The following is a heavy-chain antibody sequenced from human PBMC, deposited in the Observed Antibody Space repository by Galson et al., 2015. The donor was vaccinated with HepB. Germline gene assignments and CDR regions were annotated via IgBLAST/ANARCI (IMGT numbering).Heavy chain of an antibody. CDR1: GFTFSSYI. D-gene: IGHD5-12*01. J-gene: IGHJ4*02. CDR2: ISSSSSYI. V-gene: IGHV3-21*01. CDR3: ARGGLRGYDR. Sequence: SLRLSCAASGFTFSSYIMNWVRQAPGKGLEWVSSISSSSSYIYYADSVKGRFTISRDNAKNSLYLQMNSLRAEDTAVYYCARGGLRGYDRWGQGTLVTVSS.